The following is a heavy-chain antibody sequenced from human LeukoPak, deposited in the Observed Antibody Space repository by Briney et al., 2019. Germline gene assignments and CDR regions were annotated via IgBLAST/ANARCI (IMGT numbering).Heavy chain of an antibody. D-gene: IGHD3-9*01. Sequence: GGTLRLSCAASGFTFSSYGMSWVRQAPGKGLGWVSAISGSGGSTYYADSVKGRFTISRDNSKNTLYLQMNSLRAEDTAVYYCAKISDYDILTGYYIDYWGQGTLVTVSS. CDR3: AKISDYDILTGYYIDY. CDR2: ISGSGGST. J-gene: IGHJ4*02. CDR1: GFTFSSYG. V-gene: IGHV3-23*01.